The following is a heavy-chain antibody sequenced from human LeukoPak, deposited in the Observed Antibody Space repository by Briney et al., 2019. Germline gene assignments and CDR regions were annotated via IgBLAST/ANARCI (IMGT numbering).Heavy chain of an antibody. CDR2: ISGGTT. CDR1: GFTFGDYL. CDR3: SRGSGWLSVY. J-gene: IGHJ4*02. V-gene: IGHV3-49*03. Sequence: GGSLRLSCTASGFTFGDYLMSWFRQAPGKGLEWIGFISGGTTEYAASVKGRFTISRDDSTSIAYLQTNSPTTEDTAVYYCSRGSGWLSVYWGQGTLVTVSS. D-gene: IGHD6-19*01.